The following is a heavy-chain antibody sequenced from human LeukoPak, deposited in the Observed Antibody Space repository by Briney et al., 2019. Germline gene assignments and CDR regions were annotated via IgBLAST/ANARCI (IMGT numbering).Heavy chain of an antibody. CDR2: ISWNSGSI. Sequence: PGGSLRLSCAASGFTFDDYAMHWVRQAPGKGLEWVSGISWNSGSIGYADSVKGRFTISRDNAKNSLYLQMNSLRAEDTALYYCAKGLGTYYYGSGSDYWGQGTLVTVSS. D-gene: IGHD3-10*01. CDR3: AKGLGTYYYGSGSDY. J-gene: IGHJ4*02. V-gene: IGHV3-9*01. CDR1: GFTFDDYA.